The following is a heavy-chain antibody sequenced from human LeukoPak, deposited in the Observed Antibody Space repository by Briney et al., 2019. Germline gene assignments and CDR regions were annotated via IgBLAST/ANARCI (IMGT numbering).Heavy chain of an antibody. CDR2: ISGSITYT. CDR3: ATIDERSNSDFDF. Sequence: PGGSLRLSCAASGFTFSDYYMGWIRQAPGKGLEWVSYISGSITYTSYADSVKGRFTISRDNAKNSLYLQMNSLRPEDTAVYYCATIDERSNSDFDFWGQGTLVTVSS. V-gene: IGHV3-11*06. J-gene: IGHJ4*02. D-gene: IGHD1-26*01. CDR1: GFTFSDYY.